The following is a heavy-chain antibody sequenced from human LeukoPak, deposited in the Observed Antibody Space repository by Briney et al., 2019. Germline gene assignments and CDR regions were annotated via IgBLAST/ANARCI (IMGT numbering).Heavy chain of an antibody. CDR1: GYTFTSYY. Sequence: GASVKVSCKASGYTFTSYYMHWVRQAPGQGLEWMGIINPSGGSTSYAQKFQGRVTMTRDTSTSTVYMELSSLRSEDTAVYYCAREISGDDWAPQDAFDIWGQGTMVTVSS. D-gene: IGHD7-27*01. CDR3: AREISGDDWAPQDAFDI. CDR2: INPSGGST. J-gene: IGHJ3*02. V-gene: IGHV1-46*01.